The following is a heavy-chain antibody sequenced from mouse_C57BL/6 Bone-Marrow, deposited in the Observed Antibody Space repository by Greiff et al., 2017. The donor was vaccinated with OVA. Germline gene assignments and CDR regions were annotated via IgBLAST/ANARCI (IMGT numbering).Heavy chain of an antibody. V-gene: IGHV1-72*01. Sequence: QVQLKEPGAELVKPGASVKLSCKASGYTFTSYWMHWVKQRPGRGLEWIGRIDPNSGGTKYNEKFKSKATLTVDKPSSTAYMQLSSLTSEDSAVYYCASDPYYDGSPSFAYWGQGTLVTVSA. CDR2: IDPNSGGT. D-gene: IGHD1-1*01. CDR1: GYTFTSYW. J-gene: IGHJ3*01. CDR3: ASDPYYDGSPSFAY.